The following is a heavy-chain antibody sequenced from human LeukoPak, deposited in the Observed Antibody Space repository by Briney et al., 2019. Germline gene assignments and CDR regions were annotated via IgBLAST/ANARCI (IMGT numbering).Heavy chain of an antibody. CDR1: GYSISSGYY. CDR3: ASLPRAYTKFDY. V-gene: IGHV4-38-2*01. J-gene: IGHJ4*02. D-gene: IGHD4-11*01. CDR2: IYFTGSS. Sequence: SETLSLTCSVSGYSISSGYYWGWIRRPPGKGLELIGNIYFTGSSYYNPSLNSRVTMSVDTSKNQFSLKVRYVTAADTAVYYCASLPRAYTKFDYWGQGILVTLSS.